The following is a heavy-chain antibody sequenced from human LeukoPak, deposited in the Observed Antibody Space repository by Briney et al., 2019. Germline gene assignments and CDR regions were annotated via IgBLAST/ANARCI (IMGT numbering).Heavy chain of an antibody. Sequence: GASVKVSCKASGGTFSSYAISWVRQAPGQGLEWMGGIIPIFGTANYAQKFQGRVTITADESTSTAYIELSSLRSEDTAVYYCARWEAAAHNWFDPWGQGTLVTVSS. J-gene: IGHJ5*02. CDR2: IIPIFGTA. V-gene: IGHV1-69*13. CDR1: GGTFSSYA. CDR3: ARWEAAAHNWFDP. D-gene: IGHD6-13*01.